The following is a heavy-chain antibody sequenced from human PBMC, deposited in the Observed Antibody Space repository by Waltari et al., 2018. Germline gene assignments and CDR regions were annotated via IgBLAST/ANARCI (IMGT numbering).Heavy chain of an antibody. J-gene: IGHJ6*03. V-gene: IGHV4-59*08. CDR3: ARRPPRYNWNYGYYYYYMDV. CDR1: GGSISSYY. CDR2: IYYSGST. Sequence: QVQLQESGPGLVKPSATLSLTCTVSGGSISSYYWSWIRQPPGKGLEWIGYIYYSGSTNYNPSLKSRVTISVDTSKNQFSLKLSSVTAADTAVYYCARRPPRYNWNYGYYYYYMDVWGKGTTVTISS. D-gene: IGHD1-7*01.